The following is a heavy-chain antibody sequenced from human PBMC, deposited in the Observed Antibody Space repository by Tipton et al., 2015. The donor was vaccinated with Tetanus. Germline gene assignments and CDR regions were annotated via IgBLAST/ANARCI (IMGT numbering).Heavy chain of an antibody. V-gene: IGHV4-59*01. CDR1: GGSFSGYY. J-gene: IGHJ1*01. Sequence: GLVKPSETLSLTCAVYGGSFSGYYWSWIRQPPGKGLEWIGHIYSSGGARYNPSLKSRVAMSVDTSKNQLSLKLSSVTSADTAVYYCARTSGYLYSNHWGQGTLVTVSS. CDR2: IYSSGGA. CDR3: ARTSGYLYSNH. D-gene: IGHD3-3*01.